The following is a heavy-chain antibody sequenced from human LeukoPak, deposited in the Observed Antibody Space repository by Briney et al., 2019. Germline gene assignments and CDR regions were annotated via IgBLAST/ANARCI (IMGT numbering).Heavy chain of an antibody. V-gene: IGHV4-39*07. J-gene: IGHJ3*02. CDR1: GGYISSGDYY. CDR2: IYYSGST. D-gene: IGHD6-19*01. CDR3: GNLSSDDAFDI. Sequence: PSETLSLTCTVSGGYISSGDYYWSWIRQPPGKGREWIGSIYYSGSTYDNPSLKSRATISVDTSKNQFSLKLSSVTAADTAVYYCGNLSSDDAFDIWGQGTMVTVSS.